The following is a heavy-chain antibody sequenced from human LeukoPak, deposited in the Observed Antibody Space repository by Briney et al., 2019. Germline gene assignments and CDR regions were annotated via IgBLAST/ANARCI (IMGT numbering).Heavy chain of an antibody. CDR3: ARASQVAYCSSTSCQNWFDP. Sequence: GASVKVSCKASGYTFTSYDINWVRQATGQGLEWMGWMNPNSGNTGYAQKFQGRVTMTRNTSISTAYMEPSSLRSEDTAVYYCARASQVAYCSSTSCQNWFDPWGQGTLVTVSS. J-gene: IGHJ5*02. CDR1: GYTFTSYD. D-gene: IGHD2-2*01. V-gene: IGHV1-8*01. CDR2: MNPNSGNT.